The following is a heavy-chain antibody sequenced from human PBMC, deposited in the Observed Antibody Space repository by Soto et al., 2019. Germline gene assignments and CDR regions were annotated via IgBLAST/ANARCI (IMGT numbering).Heavy chain of an antibody. V-gene: IGHV4-39*01. D-gene: IGHD7-27*01. Sequence: PSETLSLTCIVSGGSISSSSYYWGWIRQPPGKGLEWIGSIYYTGNTNYNPSLKSRVTISVDTPKNQFSLKLSSVTAADTAVYYCAKNWNWGSLVHWGQGTLVTVSS. CDR2: IYYTGNT. J-gene: IGHJ4*02. CDR3: AKNWNWGSLVH. CDR1: GGSISSSSYY.